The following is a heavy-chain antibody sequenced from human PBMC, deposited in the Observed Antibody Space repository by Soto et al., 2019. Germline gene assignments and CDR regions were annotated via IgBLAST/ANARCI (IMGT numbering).Heavy chain of an antibody. V-gene: IGHV1-3*01. CDR3: ARDACSGTSCHTKDNYYAMEV. J-gene: IGHJ6*02. CDR1: RYTFTNYA. Sequence: ASVKVSCKASRYTFTNYAMHWVRQAPGQRLKWMGWINAGNGNTKYSQKFQGRVTITRDTSASTAYMELSSLRSEDTAVYYCARDACSGTSCHTKDNYYAMEVWGQGTMVTVSS. CDR2: INAGNGNT. D-gene: IGHD2-2*01.